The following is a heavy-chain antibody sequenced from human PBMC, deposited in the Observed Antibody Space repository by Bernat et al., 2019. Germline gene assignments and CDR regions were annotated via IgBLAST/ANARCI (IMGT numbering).Heavy chain of an antibody. Sequence: EVQLLESGGGLVQPGGSLRLSCAASGFTFSSYSMNWIRQAPGKGLEWVSCINSNGDSTRYAASVKDRFVISRDNSKNTLSLQMDSLRAEDTAIYYCAGDARLGSEIDFWGLGTLVTVSS. D-gene: IGHD3-10*01. CDR1: GFTFSSYS. V-gene: IGHV3-23*01. CDR2: INSNGDST. CDR3: AGDARLGSEIDF. J-gene: IGHJ4*02.